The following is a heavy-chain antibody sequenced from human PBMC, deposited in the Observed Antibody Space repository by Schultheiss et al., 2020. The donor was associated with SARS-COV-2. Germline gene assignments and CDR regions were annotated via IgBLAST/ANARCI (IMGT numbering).Heavy chain of an antibody. CDR1: GFTFSDYY. J-gene: IGHJ6*02. Sequence: GGSLRLSCAASGFTFSDYYMSWIRQAPGKGLEWVSYISSSSSYTNYANSVKGRFTISRDNAKNSLYLQMNSLRAEDTAVYYCARDRFNWVPAAIVGYYYYGMDVWGQGTTVTVSS. V-gene: IGHV3-11*05. CDR3: ARDRFNWVPAAIVGYYYYGMDV. CDR2: ISSSSSYT. D-gene: IGHD2-2*01.